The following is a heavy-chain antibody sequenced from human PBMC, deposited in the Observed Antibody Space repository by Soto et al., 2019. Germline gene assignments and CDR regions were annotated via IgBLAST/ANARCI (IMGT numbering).Heavy chain of an antibody. CDR2: MNPNSGNT. CDR3: ARAPYYYGSGSYYPLLYYSYYMDV. J-gene: IGHJ6*03. Sequence: ASVKVSCKASGYTFTSYDINWVRQATGQGLEWMGWMNPNSGNTGYAQKFQGRVTMTRNTSISTAYMELSSLRSEDTAVYYCARAPYYYGSGSYYPLLYYSYYMDVWGKGPIVTVSS. V-gene: IGHV1-8*01. D-gene: IGHD3-10*01. CDR1: GYTFTSYD.